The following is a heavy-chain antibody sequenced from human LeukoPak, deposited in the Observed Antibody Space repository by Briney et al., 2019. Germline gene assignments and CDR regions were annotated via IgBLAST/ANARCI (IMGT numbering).Heavy chain of an antibody. V-gene: IGHV1-69*05. D-gene: IGHD2-21*02. Sequence: VASVKVSCRASGGTSNSYAISWMRQAPGQGLEWMGRIIPIFSTANYAQKFQGRVTITTDESTSTAYMELSSLRSEDTAVYYCARHNCGGDFGWCHNYWGQGTLVTVSS. CDR1: GGTSNSYA. CDR2: IIPIFSTA. CDR3: ARHNCGGDFGWCHNY. J-gene: IGHJ4*02.